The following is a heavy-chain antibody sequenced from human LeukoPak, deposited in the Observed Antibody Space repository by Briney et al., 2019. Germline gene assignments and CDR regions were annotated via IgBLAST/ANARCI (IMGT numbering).Heavy chain of an antibody. Sequence: GGSLRLSCAASGFTFSSYVMSWVRQAPGKGLEWVSAISGSGGRTYYADSVKGRFTLSRDNSKNTLYLQMNSLRAEDTAVYYCAKRSRELLTWGQGTLVTVSS. CDR3: AKRSRELLT. J-gene: IGHJ5*02. CDR1: GFTFSSYV. D-gene: IGHD1-26*01. CDR2: ISGSGGRT. V-gene: IGHV3-23*01.